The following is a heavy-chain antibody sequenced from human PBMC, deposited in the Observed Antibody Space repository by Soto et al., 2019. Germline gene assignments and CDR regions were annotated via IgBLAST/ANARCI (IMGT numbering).Heavy chain of an antibody. V-gene: IGHV1-18*01. CDR1: GYTFTSYG. J-gene: IGHJ6*02. D-gene: IGHD3-9*01. CDR2: ISAYNGNT. Sequence: QVQLVQSGAEVKKPGASVKVSCKASGYTFTSYGISWVRQAPGQGLEWMGWISAYNGNTNYAQKLQGRVTMTTDTPTSTAYRELRSLSSDDTAVYYCARPIDILTGYGYYGMDVWGQGTTVTVSS. CDR3: ARPIDILTGYGYYGMDV.